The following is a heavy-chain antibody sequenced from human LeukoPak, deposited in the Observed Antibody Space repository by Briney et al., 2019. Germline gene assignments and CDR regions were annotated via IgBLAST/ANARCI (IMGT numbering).Heavy chain of an antibody. V-gene: IGHV1-69*06. Sequence: ASVKVSCKASGGTFSSYAISWVRQAPGQGLEWMGGIIPIFGTANYAQKFQGRVTITADKSTSTAYMELSSLRSEDTAVYYCAARGSYLDDFDYWGQGTLVTVSS. J-gene: IGHJ4*02. D-gene: IGHD1-26*01. CDR2: IIPIFGTA. CDR1: GGTFSSYA. CDR3: AARGSYLDDFDY.